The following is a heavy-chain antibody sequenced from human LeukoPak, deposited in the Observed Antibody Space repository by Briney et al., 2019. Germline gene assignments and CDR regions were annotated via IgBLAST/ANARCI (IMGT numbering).Heavy chain of an antibody. J-gene: IGHJ4*02. D-gene: IGHD6-13*01. Sequence: SETLSLTCTVSGGSISSYYWSWIRQPPGKGLEWIGYIFYSGSTNYNPSLKSRVTISVDTSKNQFSLKLSSVTAADTAVYYCARDSYSSFDYWGQGTLVTVSS. CDR2: IFYSGST. CDR1: GGSISSYY. CDR3: ARDSYSSFDY. V-gene: IGHV4-59*01.